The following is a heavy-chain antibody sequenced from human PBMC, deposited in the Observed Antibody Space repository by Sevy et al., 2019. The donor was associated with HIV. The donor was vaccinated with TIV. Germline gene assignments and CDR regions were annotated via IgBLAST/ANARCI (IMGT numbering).Heavy chain of an antibody. V-gene: IGHV3-48*04. CDR1: GFTFSNYA. J-gene: IGHJ4*02. CDR3: ARESEDTAMVNDY. Sequence: GGSLRLSCAASGFTFSNYAIHCVRQAPGKGLEWVSYISSSGSTIYYADSVKGRFTISRDNAKNSLYLQMNSLRAEDTAVYYCARESEDTAMVNDYWGQGTLVTVSS. D-gene: IGHD5-18*01. CDR2: ISSSGSTI.